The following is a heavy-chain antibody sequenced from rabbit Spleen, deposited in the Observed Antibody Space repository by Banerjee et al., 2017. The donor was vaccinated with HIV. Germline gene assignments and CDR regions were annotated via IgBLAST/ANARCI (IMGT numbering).Heavy chain of an antibody. CDR2: IDASSSGST. V-gene: IGHV1S40*01. J-gene: IGHJ4*01. CDR1: GFSFSDYG. Sequence: QSLEESGGDLVKPGASLTLSCKSSGFSFSDYGVTWVRQAPGKGLEWIACIDASSSGSTYYASWAKGRFTISKTSSTTVTLQMTSLTVADTATYFCARGSATMTMVIIGYYFNLWGQGTLVTVS. CDR3: ARGSATMTMVIIGYYFNL. D-gene: IGHD2-1*01.